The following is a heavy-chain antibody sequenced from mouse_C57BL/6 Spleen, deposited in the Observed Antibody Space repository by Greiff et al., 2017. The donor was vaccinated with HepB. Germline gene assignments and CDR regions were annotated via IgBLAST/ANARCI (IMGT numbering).Heavy chain of an antibody. CDR1: GYTFTSYW. J-gene: IGHJ2*01. CDR3: ARLGVYDGYYGY. D-gene: IGHD2-3*01. CDR2: IDPNSGGT. Sequence: QVQLQQPGAELVKPGASVKLSCKASGYTFTSYWMHWVKQRPGRGLEWIGRIDPNSGGTKYNEKFKSKATLTVDKPSRTAYIQLSSLTSEDSAVYYCARLGVYDGYYGYWGQGTTLTVSS. V-gene: IGHV1-72*01.